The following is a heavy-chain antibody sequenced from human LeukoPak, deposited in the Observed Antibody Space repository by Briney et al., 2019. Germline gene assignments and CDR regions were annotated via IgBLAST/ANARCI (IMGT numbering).Heavy chain of an antibody. V-gene: IGHV4-39*07. J-gene: IGHJ5*02. D-gene: IGHD6-13*01. CDR3: ARDYRLGAAAMFARKNWFDP. CDR1: GGSISSSSYY. CDR2: IYYSGST. Sequence: SETLSLTCAVSGGSISSSSYYWGWIRQPPGKGLEWIGSIYYSGSTYYNPSLKSRVTISVDTSKNQFSLKLSSVTAADTAVYYCARDYRLGAAAMFARKNWFDPWGQGTLVTVSS.